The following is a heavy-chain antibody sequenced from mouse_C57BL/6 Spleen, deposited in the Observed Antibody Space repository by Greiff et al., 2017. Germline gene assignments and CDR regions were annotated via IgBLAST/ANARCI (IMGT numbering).Heavy chain of an antibody. J-gene: IGHJ3*01. CDR3: ARGGSSSAWLAD. CDR2: INPNSGGT. V-gene: IGHV1-26*01. Sequence: EVQLQQSGPELVKPGASVKISCKASGYTFTDYYMNWVKQSPGKSLEWIGDINPNSGGTSYNQKFKGKATLTVDKSSSKAYMELRSLTSEDSAVYYCARGGSSSAWLADWGQGTLVTVSA. D-gene: IGHD1-1*01. CDR1: GYTFTDYY.